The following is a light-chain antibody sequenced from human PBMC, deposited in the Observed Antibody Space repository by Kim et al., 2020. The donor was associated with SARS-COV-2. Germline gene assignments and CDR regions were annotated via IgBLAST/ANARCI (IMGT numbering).Light chain of an antibody. CDR2: SAS. J-gene: IGKJ2*02. CDR1: QSVKTD. V-gene: IGKV3-15*01. CDR3: QQYNNNWPPGGT. Sequence: EIVMTQSPATLSVSPGETVTLSCRTSQSVKTDLAWYQQKPGQAPRLLFYSASTRATGIPARFSGSGSGTEFTLTISSLQSEDSAVFYCQQYNNNWPPGGTFGLGTQAGD.